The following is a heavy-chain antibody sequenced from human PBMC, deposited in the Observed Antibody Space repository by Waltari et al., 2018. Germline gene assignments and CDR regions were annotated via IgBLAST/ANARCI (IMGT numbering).Heavy chain of an antibody. Sequence: QLQLQESGSGLVKPSQTLSLTCAVSGGSISSGGYSWSWIRQPPGKGLEWIGYIYHSGSTYFNPSLKSRVTISVDRSKNQFSLKLSSVTAADTAVYYCARCITMVRGVIHGLLFDPWGQGTLVTVSS. CDR3: ARCITMVRGVIHGLLFDP. D-gene: IGHD3-10*01. J-gene: IGHJ5*02. V-gene: IGHV4-30-2*01. CDR1: GGSISSGGYS. CDR2: IYHSGST.